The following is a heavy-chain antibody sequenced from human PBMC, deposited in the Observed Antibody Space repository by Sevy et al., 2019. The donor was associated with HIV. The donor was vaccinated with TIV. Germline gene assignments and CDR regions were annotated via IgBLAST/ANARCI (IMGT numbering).Heavy chain of an antibody. V-gene: IGHV3-23*01. Sequence: GGSLRLSCAASGFPFSNYGMSWVRQAPGKGPEWVSTLSGNSRGIFYADSVKGRFTIPRDNSKNTLYFQMNSLRAEDTAVYYCAKERGITGAKDDAFDIWGQGTMVTVSS. CDR3: AKERGITGAKDDAFDI. CDR2: LSGNSRGI. CDR1: GFPFSNYG. D-gene: IGHD1-20*01. J-gene: IGHJ3*02.